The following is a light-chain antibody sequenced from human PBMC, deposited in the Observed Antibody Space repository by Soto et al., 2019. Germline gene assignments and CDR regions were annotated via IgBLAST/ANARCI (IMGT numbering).Light chain of an antibody. V-gene: IGKV3-11*01. CDR1: QSISSH. Sequence: EIVLTQSPATLSLSPGERATLSCRASQSISSHLAWFQQRPGQAPRLLIYDASNRATGIPARFSGSGSGTDFILTISSLEPEDFAVYYCQQRSKSITFGQGTRLEIK. CDR3: QQRSKSIT. CDR2: DAS. J-gene: IGKJ5*01.